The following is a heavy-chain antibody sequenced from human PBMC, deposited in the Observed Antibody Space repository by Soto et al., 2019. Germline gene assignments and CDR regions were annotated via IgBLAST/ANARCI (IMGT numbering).Heavy chain of an antibody. Sequence: PGGSLRVSWAASGFTFSSYAMSRVRQAPGKGLGWVSAISGSGGSTYYADSVKGRFTISRDNSKNTLYLQMNSLRAEDTAVYYCAKAAGDIVATPGGFDYYYYYMDVWGKGTTVTVSS. CDR1: GFTFSSYA. D-gene: IGHD5-12*01. CDR2: ISGSGGST. CDR3: AKAAGDIVATPGGFDYYYYYMDV. V-gene: IGHV3-23*01. J-gene: IGHJ6*03.